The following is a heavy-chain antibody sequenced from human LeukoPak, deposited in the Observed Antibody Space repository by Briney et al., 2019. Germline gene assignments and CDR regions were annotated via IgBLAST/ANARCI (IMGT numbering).Heavy chain of an antibody. Sequence: GGSLRLSCATSGFTFSNYGMHWVRQAPGKGLEWVAVISSDETNIRYGDSVRGRFTVSRDNAKNTVYLQMDSLGADDTAVYYCAKDPYRVVFATGNYLDPWGQGTLVTVSS. CDR2: ISSDETNI. V-gene: IGHV3-30*18. CDR3: AKDPYRVVFATGNYLDP. J-gene: IGHJ5*02. CDR1: GFTFSNYG. D-gene: IGHD2-15*01.